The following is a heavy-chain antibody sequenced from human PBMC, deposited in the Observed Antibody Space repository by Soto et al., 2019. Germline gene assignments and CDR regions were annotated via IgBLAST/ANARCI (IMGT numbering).Heavy chain of an antibody. D-gene: IGHD2-21*02. V-gene: IGHV4-4*02. CDR2: IYHSGSA. CDR1: GGSVSSNNW. CDR3: ARVPGVVVSADDAFDI. J-gene: IGHJ3*02. Sequence: QVQLQESGPGLVKPSGNLSLTCAVSGGSVSSNNWWSWVRQSPGKGLEWMGEIYHSGSAHYNPSLMRLATIARDKSKNLYSLRLTSVTAADTAVYYCARVPGVVVSADDAFDIWGPGTRVIVSS.